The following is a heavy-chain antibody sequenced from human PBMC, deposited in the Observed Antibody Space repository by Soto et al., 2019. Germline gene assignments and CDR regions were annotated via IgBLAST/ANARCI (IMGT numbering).Heavy chain of an antibody. CDR1: GFTFSDYG. CDR2: ISFDGSNK. D-gene: IGHD3-16*01. V-gene: IGHV3-33*05. CDR3: ARDTGFSSFVSYYLYAMDV. J-gene: IGHJ6*02. Sequence: QVQLVESGGGVVQPGRSLRLSCAASGFTFSDYGMHWVRQAPGKGLEWVAIISFDGSNKFYADSVKGRFTVSRDNSANTVYLQMNSLRAEDTAAYYCARDTGFSSFVSYYLYAMDVWGQGTTVTVSS.